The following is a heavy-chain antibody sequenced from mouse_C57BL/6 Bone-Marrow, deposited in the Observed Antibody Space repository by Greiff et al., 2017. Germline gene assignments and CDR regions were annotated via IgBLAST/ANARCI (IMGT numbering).Heavy chain of an antibody. CDR3: ARGDYFDWDFGV. J-gene: IGHJ1*03. D-gene: IGHD2-13*01. V-gene: IGHV1-62-3*01. Sequence: VQLQQPGAELVKPGASVKLSCKASGYTFTSYCMHWVKQRPGQGLEWIGWITPNSGGTKYNEKFKGKATLTVDKSSSKAYMQLSSLTSEDSAVYYCARGDYFDWDFGVGGRGTRVTVAA. CDR2: ITPNSGGT. CDR1: GYTFTSYC.